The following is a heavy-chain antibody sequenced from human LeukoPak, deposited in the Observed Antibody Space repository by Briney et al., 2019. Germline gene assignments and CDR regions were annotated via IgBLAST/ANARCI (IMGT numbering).Heavy chain of an antibody. CDR3: ARDAVRGVTDY. CDR2: IIPILGIA. V-gene: IGHV1-69*04. D-gene: IGHD3-10*01. Sequence: ASVKVSCKASGGTFSSYAISWVRQAPGQGLEWMGRIIPILGIANYAQKFQGRVTITADKSTSTAYMELSSLRSEDTAVYYCARDAVRGVTDYWGQGTLVTASS. CDR1: GGTFSSYA. J-gene: IGHJ4*02.